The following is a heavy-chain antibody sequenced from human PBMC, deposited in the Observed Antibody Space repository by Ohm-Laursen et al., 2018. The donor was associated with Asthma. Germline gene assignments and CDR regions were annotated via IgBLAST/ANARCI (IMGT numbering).Heavy chain of an antibody. CDR1: GFTFSSYS. CDR2: ISSSSSYI. V-gene: IGHV3-21*01. Sequence: SLRLSCAASGFTFSSYSMNWVRQAPGKGLEWVSSISSSSSYIYYADSVKGRFTISRDNAKNSLYLQMNSLRAEDTAVYYCASGSPGITIFGVVITHPFDYWGQGTLVTVSS. D-gene: IGHD3-3*01. J-gene: IGHJ4*02. CDR3: ASGSPGITIFGVVITHPFDY.